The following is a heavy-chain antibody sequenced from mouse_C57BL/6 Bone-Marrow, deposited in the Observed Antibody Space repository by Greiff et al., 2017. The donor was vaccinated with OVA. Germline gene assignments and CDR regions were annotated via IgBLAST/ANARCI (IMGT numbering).Heavy chain of an antibody. J-gene: IGHJ4*01. CDR1: GYTFTSYW. CDR3: ARRRSYYYGSSYYAMDY. CDR2: IYPGSGST. Sequence: VQLQQPGAELVQPGASVKMSCKASGYTFTSYWITWVKQRPGQGLEWIGDIYPGSGSTNYNEKFKSKATLTVDTSSSTAYRQLSSLTSEDAAVYYCARRRSYYYGSSYYAMDYWGQGTSVTVSS. V-gene: IGHV1-55*01. D-gene: IGHD1-1*01.